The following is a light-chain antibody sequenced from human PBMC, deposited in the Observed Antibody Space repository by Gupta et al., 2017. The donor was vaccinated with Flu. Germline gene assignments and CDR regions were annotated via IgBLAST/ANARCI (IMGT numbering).Light chain of an antibody. CDR2: DSS. CDR1: TSNIGGSY. Sequence: QSVLTQPPSVSAAAGQRVTIACSGATSNIGGSYVAWYQQLPGSAPRLLIYDSSERPSGIPDRFSGSQSGASATLAITGLQPGDEGDYYCGTWDVSLSAGVFGGGTKVTVL. J-gene: IGLJ3*02. CDR3: GTWDVSLSAGV. V-gene: IGLV1-51*01.